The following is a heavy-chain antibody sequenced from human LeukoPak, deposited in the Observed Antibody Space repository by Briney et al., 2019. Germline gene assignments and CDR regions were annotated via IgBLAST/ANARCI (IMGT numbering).Heavy chain of an antibody. CDR3: ARGASGGY. Sequence: PGGSLRLFCTASGLTVSNNYMSWVRHAPGKGLEWVSIIYSGGGAYYADSVKGRFTISRDDSKNTLYLEMNSLRAEDTAVYFCARGASGGYWGQGTLVTVSS. CDR1: GLTVSNNY. D-gene: IGHD6-25*01. V-gene: IGHV3-66*01. J-gene: IGHJ4*02. CDR2: IYSGGGA.